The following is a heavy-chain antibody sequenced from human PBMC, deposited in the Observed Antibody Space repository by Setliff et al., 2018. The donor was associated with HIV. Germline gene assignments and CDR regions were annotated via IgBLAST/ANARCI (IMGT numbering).Heavy chain of an antibody. V-gene: IGHV3-49*04. Sequence: GGSLRLSCTASGFTFGDYAVSWVRQAPGKGLEWVGFIRRTDNGGTIEYAASVRGRFTISRDNSKKSLYLQMNRLKTEDTAVYFCAREGLWAGELSVSYGMDVWGQGTTVTAP. CDR2: IRRTDNGGTI. D-gene: IGHD3-10*01. J-gene: IGHJ6*02. CDR1: GFTFGDYA. CDR3: AREGLWAGELSVSYGMDV.